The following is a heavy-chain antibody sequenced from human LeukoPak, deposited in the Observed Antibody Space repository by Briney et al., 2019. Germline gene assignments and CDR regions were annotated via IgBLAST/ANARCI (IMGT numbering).Heavy chain of an antibody. J-gene: IGHJ4*02. CDR1: GFTFSSYG. CDR3: ARVSPNTVTTLQYFDY. Sequence: GGSLRLSCAASGFTFSSYGMHWVRQAPGKGLEWVAVISYDGSNKYYADSVKGRFTISRDNAKNSLYLQMNSLKAEDTAVYYCARVSPNTVTTLQYFDYWGQGTLVTVSS. CDR2: ISYDGSNK. D-gene: IGHD4-17*01. V-gene: IGHV3-30*03.